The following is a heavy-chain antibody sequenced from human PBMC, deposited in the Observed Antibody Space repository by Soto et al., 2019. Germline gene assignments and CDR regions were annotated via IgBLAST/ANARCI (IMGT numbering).Heavy chain of an antibody. CDR3: ARGRYGDY. D-gene: IGHD1-1*01. CDR1: GYTFTSYG. V-gene: IGHV1-18*01. Sequence: QVHLVQSGAEVKKPGASVKVSFKASGYTFTSYGITWVRQAPGQGLEWMGWISAHNGNTDYAQKLQGRVIVTRDTSTGTAYMELRSLISDDTAVYYCARGRYGDYWGQGALVTVSS. J-gene: IGHJ4*02. CDR2: ISAHNGNT.